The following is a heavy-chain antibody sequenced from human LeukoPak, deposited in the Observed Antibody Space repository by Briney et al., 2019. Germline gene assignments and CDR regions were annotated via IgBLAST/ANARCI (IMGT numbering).Heavy chain of an antibody. D-gene: IGHD3-22*01. J-gene: IGHJ6*03. CDR2: INPNRGGT. CDR3: ARDGGTYYYDSSGYSPGRYYYMDV. Sequence: ASVKVSCKVSGYTLTELSMHWVRQAPGKGLEWMGWINPNRGGTNYAQKFQGRVTMTRDTSISTAYMELSRLRSDDTAVYYCARDGGTYYYDSSGYSPGRYYYMDVWGKGTTVTISS. V-gene: IGHV1-2*02. CDR1: GYTLTELS.